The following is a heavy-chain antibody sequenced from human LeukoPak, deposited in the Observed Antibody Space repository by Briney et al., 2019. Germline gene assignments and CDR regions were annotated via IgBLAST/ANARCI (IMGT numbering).Heavy chain of an antibody. J-gene: IGHJ3*02. CDR1: GGSISSYY. V-gene: IGHV4-4*07. D-gene: IGHD3-22*01. Sequence: SETLSLTCTVSGGSISSYYWSWVRQPAGKGLEWIGRIYTSGSTNYNPSLKSRVTMSVDTSKNQFSVKLSSVTAADTAMYYCAGDRPNVDSTGYYSRHDAFDIWGQGTIVTVSS. CDR2: IYTSGST. CDR3: AGDRPNVDSTGYYSRHDAFDI.